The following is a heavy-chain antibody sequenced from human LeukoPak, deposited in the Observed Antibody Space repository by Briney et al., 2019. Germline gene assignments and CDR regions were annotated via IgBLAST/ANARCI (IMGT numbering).Heavy chain of an antibody. CDR2: ISYDGSNK. J-gene: IGHJ4*02. Sequence: PGGSLRLSCAASGFTFSSYAMSWVRQAPGKGLEWVAVISYDGSNKYYADSVKGRFTISRDNSKNTLYLQMNSLRAEDTAVYYCAKISSGADEFDYWGQGTLVTVSS. CDR1: GFTFSSYA. V-gene: IGHV3-30*18. CDR3: AKISSGADEFDY. D-gene: IGHD2-15*01.